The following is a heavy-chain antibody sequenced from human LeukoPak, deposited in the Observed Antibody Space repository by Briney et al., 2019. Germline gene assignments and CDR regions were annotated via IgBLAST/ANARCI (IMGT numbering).Heavy chain of an antibody. D-gene: IGHD3-22*01. V-gene: IGHV5-51*01. J-gene: IGHJ4*02. CDR2: IYPGDSDT. CDR1: GYSFTSYW. CDR3: ARQRRYYYDSGGYYPFDY. Sequence: GESLKISCKGSGYSFTSYWIGWVRQMPGKGLEWMGIIYPGDSDTRYSPSFQGQVTISADKSISTAYLQWSSLKASDTAMYYCARQRRYYYDSGGYYPFDYWGQGTLVTVSS.